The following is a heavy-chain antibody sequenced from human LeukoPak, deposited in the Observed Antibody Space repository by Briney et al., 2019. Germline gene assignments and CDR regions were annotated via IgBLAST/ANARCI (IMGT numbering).Heavy chain of an antibody. CDR2: ISAYNGNT. D-gene: IGHD6-13*01. CDR3: ARESSSSWYPNWFDP. Sequence: ASVKVSCKASGYTFTSYGISWVRQAPGQGLEWMGWISAYNGNTNYARKLQGRVTMTTDTSTSTAYMELRSLRSDDTAVYYCARESSSSWYPNWFDPWGQGTLVTVSS. V-gene: IGHV1-18*01. CDR1: GYTFTSYG. J-gene: IGHJ5*02.